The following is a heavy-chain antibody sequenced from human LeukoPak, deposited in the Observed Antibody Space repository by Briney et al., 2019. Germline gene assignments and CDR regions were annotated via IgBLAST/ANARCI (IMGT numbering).Heavy chain of an antibody. D-gene: IGHD6-13*01. J-gene: IGHJ3*02. CDR1: GFTFSSYG. CDR3: ARDQFSSSWTAYPYDI. CDR2: ISYDGSNK. Sequence: GRSLRLSCAASGFTFSSYGMHWVRQAPGKGLEWVAVISYDGSNKYYADSVKGRFTISRDNSKNTLYLQMNSLRAEDTAVYYCARDQFSSSWTAYPYDIWGQGTVVTVSS. V-gene: IGHV3-30*03.